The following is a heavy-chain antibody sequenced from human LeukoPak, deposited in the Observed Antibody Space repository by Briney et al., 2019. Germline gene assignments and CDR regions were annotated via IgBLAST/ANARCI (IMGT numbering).Heavy chain of an antibody. V-gene: IGHV4-61*01. Sequence: SETLSLTCTVSGGSVKSPTSYWSWIRQPPGKGLEWIGNVYYIGTTSYNSSLKSRVSISVDTSKNQFSLEMASVTAEDTALYYCARNTSSSPWFDPRGQGTLVTVSS. CDR2: VYYIGTT. D-gene: IGHD6-6*01. J-gene: IGHJ5*02. CDR1: GGSVKSPTSY. CDR3: ARNTSSSPWFDP.